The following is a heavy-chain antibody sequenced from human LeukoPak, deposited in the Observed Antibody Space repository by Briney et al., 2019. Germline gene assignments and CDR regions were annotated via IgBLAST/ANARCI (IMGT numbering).Heavy chain of an antibody. CDR3: ARDQSGYSGYEDY. D-gene: IGHD5-12*01. Sequence: SVKVSCKASGGTFSSYAISWVRQPPGQGLEWMGRIIPILGIANYAQKFQGRVTITADKSTSTAYMELSSLRSEDTAVYYCARDQSGYSGYEDYWGQGTLVTVSS. J-gene: IGHJ4*02. CDR1: GGTFSSYA. CDR2: IIPILGIA. V-gene: IGHV1-69*04.